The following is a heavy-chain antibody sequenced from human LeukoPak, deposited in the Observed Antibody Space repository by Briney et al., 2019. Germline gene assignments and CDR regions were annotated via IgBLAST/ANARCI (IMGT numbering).Heavy chain of an antibody. CDR3: ARDGSAGIGGAFDI. J-gene: IGHJ3*02. Sequence: SVKVSCKASGGTFSSYAISWVRQAPGQGLEWMGGIIPIFGTANYAQKFQGRVTITADESTSTAYMELSSLRSEDTAVYYCARDGSAGIGGAFDIWGQGTMVTVSS. D-gene: IGHD2-15*01. V-gene: IGHV1-69*01. CDR1: GGTFSSYA. CDR2: IIPIFGTA.